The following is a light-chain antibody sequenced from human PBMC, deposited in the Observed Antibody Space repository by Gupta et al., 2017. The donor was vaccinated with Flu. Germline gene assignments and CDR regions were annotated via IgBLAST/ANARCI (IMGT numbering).Light chain of an antibody. J-gene: IGKJ2*01. CDR2: DAS. CDR1: QSVNTY. V-gene: IGKV3-11*01. Sequence: EIELTQSPATLSLSPGERATLSCRASQSVNTYLAWYQKKPGQAPRLLIYDASNRDTGIPARFSGSGSGKDLTLTISSREPEDFAVYYCQKRSNWPPYTFGQGTRLEIK. CDR3: QKRSNWPPYT.